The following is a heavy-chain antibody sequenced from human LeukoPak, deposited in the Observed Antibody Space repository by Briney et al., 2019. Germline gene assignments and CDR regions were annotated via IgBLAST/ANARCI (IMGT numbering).Heavy chain of an antibody. Sequence: GGSLRLSCAASGFTVSSNYMSWVRQAPGKGLEWVAVIWYDGSNKYYADSVKGRFTISRDNSKNTLYLQMNSLRAEDTAVYYCARDKIGYSSGWYDLGYWGQGTLVTVSS. CDR3: ARDKIGYSSGWYDLGY. CDR2: IWYDGSNK. J-gene: IGHJ4*02. CDR1: GFTVSSNY. D-gene: IGHD6-19*01. V-gene: IGHV3-33*08.